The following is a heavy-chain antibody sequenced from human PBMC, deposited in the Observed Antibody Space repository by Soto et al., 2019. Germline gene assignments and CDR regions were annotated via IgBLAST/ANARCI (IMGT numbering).Heavy chain of an antibody. CDR1: GFTFSSYG. CDR3: AKADILTGYFFDY. J-gene: IGHJ4*02. Sequence: VGSLRLSCAASGFTFSSYGMHWVRQAPGKGLEWVAVISYDGSNKYYADSVKGRFTISRDNSKNTLYLQMNSLRAEDTAVYYCAKADILTGYFFDYWGQGTLVTVSS. D-gene: IGHD3-9*01. CDR2: ISYDGSNK. V-gene: IGHV3-30*18.